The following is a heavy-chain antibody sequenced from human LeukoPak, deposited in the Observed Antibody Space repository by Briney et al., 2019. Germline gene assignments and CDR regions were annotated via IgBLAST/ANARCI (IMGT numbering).Heavy chain of an antibody. CDR1: GYTFTNYG. Sequence: ASVKVSCRASGYTFTNYGFNWVRQAPGQGLEWMGWISAYNGKTNYAQKVQGRVTRTTDTATGTAYMELRSLRSDDTAVYYCARWDRATAATFDYWGQGTLVTVSS. V-gene: IGHV1-18*01. D-gene: IGHD6-13*01. J-gene: IGHJ4*02. CDR3: ARWDRATAATFDY. CDR2: ISAYNGKT.